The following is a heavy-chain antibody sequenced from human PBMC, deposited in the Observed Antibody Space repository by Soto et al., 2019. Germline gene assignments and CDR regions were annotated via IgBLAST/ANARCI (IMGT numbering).Heavy chain of an antibody. CDR2: ISYDGSNK. J-gene: IGHJ5*02. D-gene: IGHD3-9*01. Sequence: QVQLVESGGGVVQPGRSLRLSCAASGFTFSSYGMHWVRQAPGKGLEWVAVISYDGSNKYYADSVKGRFTISRDNSKNTLYLQMNSLRAEDTAVYYCAKNMYDDILSGPFDPWGQGTLVTVSS. CDR3: AKNMYDDILSGPFDP. CDR1: GFTFSSYG. V-gene: IGHV3-30*18.